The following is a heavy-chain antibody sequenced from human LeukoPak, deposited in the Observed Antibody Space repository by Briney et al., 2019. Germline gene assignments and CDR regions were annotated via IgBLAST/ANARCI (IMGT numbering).Heavy chain of an antibody. Sequence: PGGSLRLSCAASGFTFSNYWMHWVRQVPGKGLVWVSRINDDGSFTTYADSVKGRFTISRDNAKNTLYLQMNSLRAEDTAVYYCAREILEPGKTLTYWGQGSLITVSS. J-gene: IGHJ4*02. D-gene: IGHD1-14*01. CDR1: GFTFSNYW. V-gene: IGHV3-74*03. CDR3: AREILEPGKTLTY. CDR2: INDDGSFT.